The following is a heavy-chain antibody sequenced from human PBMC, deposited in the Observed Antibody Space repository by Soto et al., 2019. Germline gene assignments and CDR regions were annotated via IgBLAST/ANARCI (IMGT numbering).Heavy chain of an antibody. V-gene: IGHV3-23*01. CDR2: IGDSGHTT. CDR3: AKTYRATTVVTRYWYFDL. CDR1: GFTFSTYA. J-gene: IGHJ2*01. D-gene: IGHD4-17*01. Sequence: LRLSCAASGFTFSTYAMSWVRQAPGKGLEWVSAIGDSGHTTYYADSVKGRFTISRDNSNSTLFLQMNNLRAEDTAVYFCAKTYRATTVVTRYWYFDLWGRGTLVTVSS.